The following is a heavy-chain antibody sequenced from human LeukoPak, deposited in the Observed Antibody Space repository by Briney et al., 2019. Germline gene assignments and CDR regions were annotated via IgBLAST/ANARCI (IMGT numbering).Heavy chain of an antibody. V-gene: IGHV3-30*03. CDR3: ARDLMGTAYRGAFYY. CDR2: ISYDGSNK. Sequence: PGGSLRLSCAASGFTFSSYGMHWVRQAPGKGLEWVAVISYDGSNKYYADSVKGRFTISRDNSKNTLYLQMNSLRAEDTAVYYCARDLMGTAYRGAFYYWGQGTLVTVSS. D-gene: IGHD5-18*01. J-gene: IGHJ4*02. CDR1: GFTFSSYG.